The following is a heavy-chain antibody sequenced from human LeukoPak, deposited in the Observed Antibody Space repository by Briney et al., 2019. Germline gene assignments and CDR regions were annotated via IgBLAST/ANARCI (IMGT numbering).Heavy chain of an antibody. Sequence: SVKVSCKASVGRFISYTISWVRQAPGQGLEWLGRIIPICGTANYAQKFQGRVTITTDESTSTAYMELSSLRSGDTAVYYCARDISSSSPLDYWGQGTLVTVSS. V-gene: IGHV1-69*05. CDR1: VGRFISYT. D-gene: IGHD6-6*01. J-gene: IGHJ4*02. CDR3: ARDISSSSPLDY. CDR2: IIPICGTA.